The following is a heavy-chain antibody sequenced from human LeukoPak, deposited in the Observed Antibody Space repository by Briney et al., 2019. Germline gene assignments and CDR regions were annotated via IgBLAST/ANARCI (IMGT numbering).Heavy chain of an antibody. CDR3: ARLYSSSSWFDP. Sequence: SETLSLTCTVSGGSISSYYWSWIRQPPGKGLEWIGYIYYSGSTNYNPSLKSRVTISVDTSKNQFSLKLSSVTAADTAVYYCARLYSSSSWFDPWGQGTLVTVSS. CDR1: GGSISSYY. V-gene: IGHV4-59*01. CDR2: IYYSGST. D-gene: IGHD6-6*01. J-gene: IGHJ5*02.